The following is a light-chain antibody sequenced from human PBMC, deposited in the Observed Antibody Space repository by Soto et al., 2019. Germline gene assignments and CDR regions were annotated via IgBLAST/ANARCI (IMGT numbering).Light chain of an antibody. CDR1: QSTNNW. Sequence: DIQMTQSPSTLSASEGDRVTITCRASQSTNNWLAWYQQKPGKAPKLLIPKASNLKSGVPSRFGGTGSGTEFTLTISSLQPDAFASYYCQQYDSYPFTFGGGTKVEI. V-gene: IGKV1-5*03. CDR3: QQYDSYPFT. J-gene: IGKJ4*01. CDR2: KAS.